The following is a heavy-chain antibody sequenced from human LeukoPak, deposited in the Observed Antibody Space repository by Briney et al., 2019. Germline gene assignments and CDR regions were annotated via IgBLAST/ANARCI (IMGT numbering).Heavy chain of an antibody. D-gene: IGHD2-15*01. Sequence: GGSLRLSCDASGFGFSTYAMSWVRQAPGKGLEWVSGITASGDRTYYAESVKGRFTISRDNSKNTLYLQMNNLRVEDTARYHCATHYCSTIICYMDYWGQGTLVPVSS. V-gene: IGHV3-23*01. CDR3: ATHYCSTIICYMDY. CDR2: ITASGDRT. CDR1: GFGFSTYA. J-gene: IGHJ4*02.